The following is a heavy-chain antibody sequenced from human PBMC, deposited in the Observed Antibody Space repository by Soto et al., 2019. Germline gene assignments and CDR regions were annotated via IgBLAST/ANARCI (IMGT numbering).Heavy chain of an antibody. CDR3: AKRSGGGGTYYYMDV. V-gene: IGHV3-23*01. CDR2: ISGSGDST. D-gene: IGHD1-1*01. Sequence: PGGSLRLSCSASGFTFSSYAMRWVRQAPGMGLEWVSSISGSGDSTYYADSVKGRFTISRDNSKNTLYLQMNSLRAEDTAVYYCAKRSGGGGTYYYMDVWGKGTTVTVSS. J-gene: IGHJ6*03. CDR1: GFTFSSYA.